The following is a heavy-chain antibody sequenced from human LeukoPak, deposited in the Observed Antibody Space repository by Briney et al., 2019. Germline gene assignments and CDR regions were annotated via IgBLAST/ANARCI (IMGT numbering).Heavy chain of an antibody. J-gene: IGHJ4*02. D-gene: IGHD2-8*01. Sequence: GSLRLSCAASGFSFSGNAMHWVRQAPGKGLEWVAFIPFDRSDKYYAGSVKGRFTISRDNSKNTLYLQMNSLRAEDTATYYCAKDYYWSWDYWGQGTLVTVSS. CDR1: GFSFSGNA. CDR2: IPFDRSDK. CDR3: AKDYYWSWDY. V-gene: IGHV3-30*02.